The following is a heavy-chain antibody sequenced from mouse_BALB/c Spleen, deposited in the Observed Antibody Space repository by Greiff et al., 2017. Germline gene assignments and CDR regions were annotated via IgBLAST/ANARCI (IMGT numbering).Heavy chain of an antibody. J-gene: IGHJ3*01. CDR2: INPSTGYT. CDR3: ARGIYDYDRAY. Sequence: VKLQESGAELAKPGASVKMSCKASGYTFTSYWMHWVKQRPGQGLEWIGYINPSTGYTEYNQKFKDKATLTADKSSSTAYMQLSSLTSEDSAVYYCARGIYDYDRAYWGQGTLVTVSA. V-gene: IGHV1-7*01. D-gene: IGHD2-4*01. CDR1: GYTFTSYW.